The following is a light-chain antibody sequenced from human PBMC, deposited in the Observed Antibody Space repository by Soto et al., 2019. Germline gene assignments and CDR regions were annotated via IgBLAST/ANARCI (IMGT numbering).Light chain of an antibody. J-gene: IGKJ1*01. CDR2: AAS. CDR1: QGISSD. CDR3: LQHNSYPWA. Sequence: DLQMTQSPSSLSASVGDRVTITCRASQGISSDLGWYQQKPGKAPKRLIYAASSLQSGVPSRFSGSGSGTEFTLTISSLQPEDVATYYCLQHNSYPWAFGQGTKVEIK. V-gene: IGKV1-17*01.